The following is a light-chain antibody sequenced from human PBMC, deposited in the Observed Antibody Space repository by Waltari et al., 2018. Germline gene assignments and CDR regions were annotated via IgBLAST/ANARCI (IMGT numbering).Light chain of an antibody. CDR1: QSLLHSNGYTY. J-gene: IGKJ4*01. Sequence: DIVMTQSPLSLPVSPGEPASIPCRSSQSLLHSNGYTYLDWYLQKPGQAPQLLIYLGFNRASGVPDRFSGSGSGTDFTLKISRVEAEDVGVYYCMQALQAPLTFGGGTKVEIK. CDR3: MQALQAPLT. CDR2: LGF. V-gene: IGKV2-28*01.